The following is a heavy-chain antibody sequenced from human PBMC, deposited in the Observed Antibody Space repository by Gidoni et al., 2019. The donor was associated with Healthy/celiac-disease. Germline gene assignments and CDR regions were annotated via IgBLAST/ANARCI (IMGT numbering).Heavy chain of an antibody. CDR1: GFTVSSNY. J-gene: IGHJ4*02. CDR2: IYSGGST. D-gene: IGHD5-12*01. V-gene: IGHV3-66*02. Sequence: EVQLVESGGGLVQPGGSLRLSCAASGFTVSSNYMSWVRQAPGKGLEWVSVIYSGGSTYYADSVKGRFTISRDNSKNTLYLQMNSLRAEDTAVYYCASRQGYSGYDFFDYWGQGTLVTVSS. CDR3: ASRQGYSGYDFFDY.